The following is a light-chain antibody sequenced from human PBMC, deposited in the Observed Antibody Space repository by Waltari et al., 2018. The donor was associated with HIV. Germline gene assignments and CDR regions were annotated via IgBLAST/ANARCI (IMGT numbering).Light chain of an antibody. CDR1: QSVSNN. J-gene: IGKJ4*01. CDR3: QQYHSWPLT. V-gene: IGKV3-15*01. CDR2: SAS. Sequence: EIVMTQSPATLSVSPGGRATLFCRASQSVSNNLAWYQQKPGQAPRLLIYSASTRATGLPARFSGSGSGTEFTLTISSLQFEDSAVYFCQQYHSWPLTFGGGTRVQIK.